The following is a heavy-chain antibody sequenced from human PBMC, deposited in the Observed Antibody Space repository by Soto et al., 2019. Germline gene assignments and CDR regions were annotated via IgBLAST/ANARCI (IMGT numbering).Heavy chain of an antibody. V-gene: IGHV1-69*01. CDR2: IIPIFGTA. J-gene: IGHJ6*02. CDR3: ARTYYYDSSGYRIVRYYYYGMDV. CDR1: GGTFSSYA. Sequence: QVQLVQSGAEVKKPGSSVKVSCKASGGTFSSYAISWVRQAPGQGLEWMGGIIPIFGTANYAQKFQGRVTITADESTSTAYMELSSLRSEDTAVNYCARTYYYDSSGYRIVRYYYYGMDVWGQGTTVTVSS. D-gene: IGHD3-22*01.